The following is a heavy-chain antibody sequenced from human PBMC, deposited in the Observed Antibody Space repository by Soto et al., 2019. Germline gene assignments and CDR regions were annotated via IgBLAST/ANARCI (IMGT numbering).Heavy chain of an antibody. CDR3: ARVPAPTKRGYSYGYIGPLGMDV. V-gene: IGHV1-2*04. CDR2: INPNSGGT. Sequence: ASVKVSCKASGYTFTGYYMHWVRQAPEQGLEWMGWINPNSGGTNYAQKFQGWVTMTRDTSISPAYMELSRLRSDDPAVYYCARVPAPTKRGYSYGYIGPLGMDVWGKGTTVTVSS. J-gene: IGHJ6*04. D-gene: IGHD5-18*01. CDR1: GYTFTGYY.